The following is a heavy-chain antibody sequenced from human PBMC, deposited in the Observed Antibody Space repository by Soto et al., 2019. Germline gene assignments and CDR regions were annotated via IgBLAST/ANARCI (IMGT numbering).Heavy chain of an antibody. CDR2: ISAYNGNT. J-gene: IGHJ6*02. CDR1: GYTFTSYG. CDR3: ARGAYCSSTSCLYYHYGMAV. V-gene: IGHV1-18*01. D-gene: IGHD2-2*01. Sequence: ASVKVSCKASGYTFTSYGISWVRQAPGQGLEWMGWISAYNGNTNYAQKLQGRVTMTTDTSTSTAYMELRSLRSDDTAVYYCARGAYCSSTSCLYYHYGMAVWGQGTTVTVSS.